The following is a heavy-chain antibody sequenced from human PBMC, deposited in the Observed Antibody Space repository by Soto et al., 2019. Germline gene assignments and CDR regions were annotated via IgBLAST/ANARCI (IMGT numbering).Heavy chain of an antibody. CDR2: ISSSGHYT. J-gene: IGHJ4*02. D-gene: IGHD4-17*01. CDR1: GFSFSDYY. V-gene: IGHV3-11*05. Sequence: GGSLRLSCAASGFSFSDYYMSWVRQTPGKGLEWVSYISSSGHYTAYADSVKGRFTISRDNAKNSVFLQMNSLRADDTAVYYCARANPTGPMTTTDHWGQGILVT. CDR3: ARANPTGPMTTTDH.